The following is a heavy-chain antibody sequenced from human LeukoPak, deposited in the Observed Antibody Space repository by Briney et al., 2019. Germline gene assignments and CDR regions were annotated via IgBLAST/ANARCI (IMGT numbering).Heavy chain of an antibody. CDR2: ISWNSGSI. CDR1: GFTFDDYA. D-gene: IGHD5-24*01. J-gene: IGHJ4*02. CDR3: AKGRDGYNPKYYFDY. V-gene: IGHV3-9*01. Sequence: GGSLSLSCAASGFTFDDYAMHWVRQAPGKGLEWVSGISWNSGSIGYADSVKGRFTISRDNAKNSLYLQMNSLRAEDTALYYCAKGRDGYNPKYYFDYWGQGTLVTVSS.